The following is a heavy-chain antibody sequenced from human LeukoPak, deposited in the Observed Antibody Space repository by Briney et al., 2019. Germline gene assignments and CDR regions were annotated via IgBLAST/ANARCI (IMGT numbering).Heavy chain of an antibody. CDR2: IGSISSGETI. CDR3: ARDGERIYGDLPVVYAFDI. CDR1: GFRFSNYN. Sequence: PGGSLRLSCAASGFRFSNYNMNWVRQAPGKGLEWVSYIGSISSGETIYYADSVKGRFTISRDNAKNSLYLQMNSLRAEDTAVYYCARDGERIYGDLPVVYAFDIWGQGTMVTVSS. J-gene: IGHJ3*02. D-gene: IGHD4-17*01. V-gene: IGHV3-48*01.